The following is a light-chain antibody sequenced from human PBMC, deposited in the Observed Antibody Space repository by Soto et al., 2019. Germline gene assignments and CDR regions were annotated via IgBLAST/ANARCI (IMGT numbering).Light chain of an antibody. J-gene: IGKJ3*01. Sequence: EIVLTQSPATLSLSPGERATLSCRASQSVSSYLAWYQQKPGQAPRLLIYDASNRATGIPARFSGSGSGTDFTLTISSLEPEDFAVYYCQQRINWSTFGPGTKVDIK. CDR1: QSVSSY. CDR2: DAS. CDR3: QQRINWST. V-gene: IGKV3-11*01.